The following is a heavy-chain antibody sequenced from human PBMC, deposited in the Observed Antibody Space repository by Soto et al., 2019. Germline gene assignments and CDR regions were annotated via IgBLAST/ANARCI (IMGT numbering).Heavy chain of an antibody. CDR3: ARGTKNGYSVYDSPLDAFDI. CDR2: ISAYNGNT. J-gene: IGHJ3*02. V-gene: IGHV1-18*04. D-gene: IGHD5-12*01. CDR1: GYTFTSYG. Sequence: ASVKVSCKASGYTFTSYGISWVRQAPGQGLEWMGWISAYNGNTNYAQKLQGRVTMTTDTSTSTAYMELRSLRSDDTAVYYCARGTKNGYSVYDSPLDAFDIWGQGTMVTVS.